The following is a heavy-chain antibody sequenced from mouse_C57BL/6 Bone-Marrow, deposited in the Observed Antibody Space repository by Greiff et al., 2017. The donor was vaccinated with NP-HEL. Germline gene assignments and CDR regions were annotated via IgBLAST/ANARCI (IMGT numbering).Heavy chain of an antibody. D-gene: IGHD2-5*01. J-gene: IGHJ4*01. Sequence: VQLQQSGAELARPGASVKLSCKASGYTFTSYGISWVKQRTGQGLEWIGEIYPRSGNTYYNEKFKGKATLTADKSSSTAYMELRSLTSEDSAVYFCARYRYHSNHVGAMDYWGQGTSVTVSS. V-gene: IGHV1-81*01. CDR3: ARYRYHSNHVGAMDY. CDR2: IYPRSGNT. CDR1: GYTFTSYG.